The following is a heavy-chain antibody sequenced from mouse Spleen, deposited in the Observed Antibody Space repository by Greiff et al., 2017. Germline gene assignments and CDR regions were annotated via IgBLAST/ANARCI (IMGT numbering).Heavy chain of an antibody. D-gene: IGHD2-2*01. J-gene: IGHJ3*01. CDR1: GYSITSGYY. CDR2: ISYDGSN. V-gene: IGHV3-6*01. Sequence: VQLKQSGPGLVKPSQSLSLTCSVTGYSITSGYYWNWIRQFPGNKLEWMGYISYDGSNNYNPSLKNRISITRDTSKNQFFLKLNSVTTEDTATYYCARVDGYGGNWFAYWGQGTLVTVSA. CDR3: ARVDGYGGNWFAY.